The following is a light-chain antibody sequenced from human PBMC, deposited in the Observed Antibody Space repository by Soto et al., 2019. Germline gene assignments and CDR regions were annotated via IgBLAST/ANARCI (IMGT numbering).Light chain of an antibody. J-gene: IGLJ2*01. Sequence: QSALTQPRSVSGSPGQSVTISCTGTSNDVGGYNYVSWYQQHPGRAPKLMIYDVSHRPSGVPDRFSGSKSGNTASLTISGLQADDEADYTCCSYAGTYGVFGGGTKVTVL. CDR1: SNDVGGYNY. V-gene: IGLV2-11*01. CDR2: DVS. CDR3: CSYAGTYGV.